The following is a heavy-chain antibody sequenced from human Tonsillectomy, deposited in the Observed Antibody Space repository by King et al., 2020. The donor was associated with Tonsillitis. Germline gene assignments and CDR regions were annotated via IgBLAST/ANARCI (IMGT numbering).Heavy chain of an antibody. D-gene: IGHD3-10*01. V-gene: IGHV4-34*01. J-gene: IGHJ3*02. CDR3: AREVEKSMVVGVFDI. CDR1: GGSFSGYY. CDR2: INHSGST. Sequence: VQLQQWGAGLLKPSETLSLTCAVYGGSFSGYYWSWIRQPPGKGLEWIGEINHSGSTNYNPSLKSRVTISVDTSKNQFSLKLSSVTAADTAVYYCAREVEKSMVVGVFDIGGQGTMVPVSS.